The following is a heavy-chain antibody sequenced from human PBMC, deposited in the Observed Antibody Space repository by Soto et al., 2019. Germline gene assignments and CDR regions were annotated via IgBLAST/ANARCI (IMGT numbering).Heavy chain of an antibody. Sequence: SETLSLTCTVSGGSISSGDYYWSWIRQPPGKGLEWIGYIYYSGSTYYNPSLKSRVTISVDTSKNQFSLKLSSVTAADTAVYYCARNEMGSATDDYWGQGTLVTVSS. D-gene: IGHD1-26*01. CDR1: GGSISSGDYY. V-gene: IGHV4-30-4*01. J-gene: IGHJ4*02. CDR3: ARNEMGSATDDY. CDR2: IYYSGST.